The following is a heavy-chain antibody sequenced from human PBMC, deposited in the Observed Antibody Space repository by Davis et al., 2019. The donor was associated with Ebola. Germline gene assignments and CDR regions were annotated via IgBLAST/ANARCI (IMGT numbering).Heavy chain of an antibody. V-gene: IGHV1-18*01. D-gene: IGHD6-13*01. CDR3: ARDTEAQQTIVLYGMDV. Sequence: ASVKVSCKASGGTFSSYAISWVRQAPGQGLEWMGWISAYNGNTNYAQKLQGRVTMTTDTSTSTAYMELRSLRSDDTAVYYCARDTEAQQTIVLYGMDVWGQGTTVTVSS. CDR1: GGTFSSYA. J-gene: IGHJ6*02. CDR2: ISAYNGNT.